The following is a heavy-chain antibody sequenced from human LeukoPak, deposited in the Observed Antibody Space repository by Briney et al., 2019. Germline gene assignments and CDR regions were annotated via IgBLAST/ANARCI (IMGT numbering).Heavy chain of an antibody. CDR3: AAGGYSSSWDLDFDY. Sequence: SVKVSCKASGFTFTSSAVQWVRQARGQRLEWIGWIVVGSGNTNYAQKFQERVTITRDMSTSTAYMELSSLRSEDTAVYYCAAGGYSSSWDLDFDYWGQGTLVTVSS. CDR1: GFTFTSSA. V-gene: IGHV1-58*01. CDR2: IVVGSGNT. J-gene: IGHJ4*02. D-gene: IGHD6-13*01.